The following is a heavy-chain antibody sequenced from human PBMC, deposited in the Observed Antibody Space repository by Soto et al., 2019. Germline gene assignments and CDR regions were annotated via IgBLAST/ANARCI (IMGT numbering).Heavy chain of an antibody. Sequence: GGSLRLSCAVSGFIVSGNYMNWVRQAPGKGLEWVSVIYSGGSTYYADSVKGRFTISRDNSKNTIYLQMNSLRAEDTAVYYCARENFWSVYPGWLDPWGQGTLVTVSS. V-gene: IGHV3-53*01. CDR1: GFIVSGNY. CDR2: IYSGGST. CDR3: ARENFWSVYPGWLDP. D-gene: IGHD3-3*01. J-gene: IGHJ5*02.